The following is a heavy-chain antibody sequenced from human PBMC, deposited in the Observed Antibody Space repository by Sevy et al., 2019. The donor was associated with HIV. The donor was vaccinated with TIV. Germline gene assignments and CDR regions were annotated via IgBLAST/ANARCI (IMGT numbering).Heavy chain of an antibody. D-gene: IGHD2-21*01. V-gene: IGHV3-21*01. J-gene: IGHJ4*02. Sequence: GGSLRLSCAAAGFTFSSYSMNWVRQAPGKGLEWVSSISSSSSYIYYADSVKGRFTISRDNANNSLYLQMSSLGAADTAVEYCARRPIAYCGGDCYSSYYFDYWGQGTLVTVSS. CDR1: GFTFSSYS. CDR2: ISSSSSYI. CDR3: ARRPIAYCGGDCYSSYYFDY.